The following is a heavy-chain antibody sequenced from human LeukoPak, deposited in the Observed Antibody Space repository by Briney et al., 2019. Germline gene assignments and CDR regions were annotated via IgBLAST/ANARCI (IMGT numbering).Heavy chain of an antibody. V-gene: IGHV3-30*01. Sequence: GGSLRLSCAASRFTFSTYPMHWVRQAPGKGLEWVSLISYDGTNKYYADSVRGRFTISRDNSKNTLSLQMNSLRPKDTAVYYCARGAGDDFWEDFYYYMDVWGKGTTVTVSS. CDR1: RFTFSTYP. D-gene: IGHD3-3*01. CDR2: ISYDGTNK. CDR3: ARGAGDDFWEDFYYYMDV. J-gene: IGHJ6*03.